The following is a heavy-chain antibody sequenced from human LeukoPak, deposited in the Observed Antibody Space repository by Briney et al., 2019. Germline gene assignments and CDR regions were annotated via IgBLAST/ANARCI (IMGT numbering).Heavy chain of an antibody. D-gene: IGHD4-23*01. CDR2: ISSSSSYI. CDR1: GFTFSSYS. CDR3: ASDRNDYGGGY. J-gene: IGHJ4*02. V-gene: IGHV3-21*01. Sequence: GGSLRLSCAASGFTFSSYSMNWVRQAPGKGREWVSSISSSSSYIYYPDSVKGRFTISRDNAKNSLYLQMNSLRAEDTAVYYCASDRNDYGGGYWGQGTLVTVSS.